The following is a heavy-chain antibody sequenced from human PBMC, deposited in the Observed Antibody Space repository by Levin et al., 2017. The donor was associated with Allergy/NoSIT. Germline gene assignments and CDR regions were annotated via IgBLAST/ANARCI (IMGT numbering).Heavy chain of an antibody. J-gene: IGHJ4*02. Sequence: PSETLSLTCAVSGGSISSGGNSWNWIRQPAGKGLEWIGKIYHSENIFYNPSLKSRVTISVDRSKNQFSLKLSSVTAADTAVYYCARDAGVPYYGSGNYDYFDYWGQGTLVTVSS. CDR2: IYHSENI. CDR3: ARDAGVPYYGSGNYDYFDY. CDR1: GGSISSGGNS. D-gene: IGHD3-10*01. V-gene: IGHV4-30-2*01.